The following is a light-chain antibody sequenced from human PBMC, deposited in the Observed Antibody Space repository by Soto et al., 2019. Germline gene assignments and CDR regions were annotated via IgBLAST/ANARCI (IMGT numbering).Light chain of an antibody. CDR1: QTISSW. CDR2: KAS. Sequence: DIQMTQSPSTLSWSVGDRVTITCRASQTISSWLAWYQQKPGQAPKLLIYKASTLKSGVPSRFSGSGSGTEFTPLISSLQAADFAADYCHHYSDNSEAFGQGTRLELK. V-gene: IGKV1-5*03. J-gene: IGKJ5*01. CDR3: HHYSDNSEA.